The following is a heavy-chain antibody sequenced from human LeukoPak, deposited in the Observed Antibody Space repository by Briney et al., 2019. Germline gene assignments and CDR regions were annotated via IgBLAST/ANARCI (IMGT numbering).Heavy chain of an antibody. CDR2: INPSGGST. V-gene: IGHV1-46*01. CDR1: GYTFTSYY. D-gene: IGHD6-6*01. J-gene: IGHJ4*02. CDR3: ARDGPRIAALGEDFDY. Sequence: ASVKVSCKASGYTFTSYYMHWVRQAPGQGLEWMGIINPSGGSTSYAQKFQGRVTMTRDTSASTVYMELSSLRSEDTAVYYCARDGPRIAALGEDFDYWGQGTLVTVSS.